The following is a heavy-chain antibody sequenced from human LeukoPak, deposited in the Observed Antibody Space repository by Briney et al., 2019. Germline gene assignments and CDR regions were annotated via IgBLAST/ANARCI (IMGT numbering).Heavy chain of an antibody. CDR1: GCTFSSYS. Sequence: GGSLRLSCAASGCTFSSYSMNWIRQAPGKGLEWVSYISSSSGTIYYIDAVKGRFTISRDNAKNSLYLQMDSLRVEDSAVYYCARYCSGGYCYSPFSFDYWGQGTLVTVSS. CDR3: ARYCSGGYCYSPFSFDY. D-gene: IGHD2-15*01. CDR2: ISSSSGTI. J-gene: IGHJ4*02. V-gene: IGHV3-48*01.